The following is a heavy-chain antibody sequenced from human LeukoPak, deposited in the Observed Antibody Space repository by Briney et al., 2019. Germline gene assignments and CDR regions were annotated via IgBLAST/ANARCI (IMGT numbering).Heavy chain of an antibody. CDR2: INPSGGST. D-gene: IGHD1-26*01. CDR1: GYTFTRYH. J-gene: IGHJ4*02. Sequence: GASVKVSCKASGYTFTRYHMHWVRQAPGQGLEWMGIINPSGGSTSYAQKFQGRVTMTRDMSTSTVYMKLSSLRSEDSAVYYCAREARQGGSLDFDYWGQGTLVTVSS. CDR3: AREARQGGSLDFDY. V-gene: IGHV1-46*01.